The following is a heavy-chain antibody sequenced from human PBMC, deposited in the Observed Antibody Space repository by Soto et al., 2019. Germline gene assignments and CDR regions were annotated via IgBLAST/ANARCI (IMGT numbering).Heavy chain of an antibody. CDR1: GFTFSNAW. CDR2: IKSKTDGGTT. J-gene: IGHJ6*02. CDR3: TKDSNPLPPYSSSCYFWDIPVDYYYCGRDV. Sequence: GGSLRLSCAASGFTFSNAWMNWVRQAPGKGLEWVGRIKSKTDGGTTDYAAPVKGRFTISRDDSKNTLYLQMNSLKTEDTAVYYCTKDSNPLPPYSSSCYFWDIPVDYYYCGRDVWGQGTTVTSP. D-gene: IGHD6-13*01. V-gene: IGHV3-15*07.